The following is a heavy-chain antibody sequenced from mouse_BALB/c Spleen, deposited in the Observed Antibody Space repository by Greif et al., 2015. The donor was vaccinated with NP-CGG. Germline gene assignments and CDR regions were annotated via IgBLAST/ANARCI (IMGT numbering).Heavy chain of an antibody. CDR1: GYTFTSYW. CDR3: ARDEGATGYFDV. CDR2: IDPSDSET. V-gene: IGHV1-69*02. Sequence: QVQLQQSGAELVKPGAPVKLSCKASGYTFTSYWMNWVKQRPGRGLEWIGRIDPSDSETHYNQKFKDKATLTVDKSSSTAYIQLSSLTSEDSAVYYCARDEGATGYFDVWGAGTTVTVSS. D-gene: IGHD3-3*01. J-gene: IGHJ1*01.